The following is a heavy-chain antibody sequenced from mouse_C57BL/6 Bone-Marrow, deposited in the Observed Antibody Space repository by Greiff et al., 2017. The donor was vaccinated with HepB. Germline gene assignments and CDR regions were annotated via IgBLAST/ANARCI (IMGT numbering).Heavy chain of an antibody. CDR3: ARTSYDGSTHYYAMDY. Sequence: VQVVESGPELVRPGVSVKISCKGSGYTFTDYAMHWVKQSHAKSLEWIGVISTYYGDASYNQKFKDKATMTVDKSSSTAYMELARLTSEDSAVYFCARTSYDGSTHYYAMDYWGQGTSVTVSS. J-gene: IGHJ4*01. CDR2: ISTYYGDA. CDR1: GYTFTDYA. V-gene: IGHV1-67*01. D-gene: IGHD2-3*01.